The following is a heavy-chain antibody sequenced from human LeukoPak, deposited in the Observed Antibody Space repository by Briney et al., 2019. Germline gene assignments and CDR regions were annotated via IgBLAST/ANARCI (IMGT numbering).Heavy chain of an antibody. D-gene: IGHD3-22*01. CDR1: GFTFSSYW. CDR2: INSDGSST. J-gene: IGHJ4*02. V-gene: IGHV3-74*01. Sequence: PGGSLRLSCAASGFTFSSYWMHWVRQAPGKGLVWVSRINSDGSSTSYADSVKGRFTISRDNAKNTLYLQMNSLRAEDTAVYYCARGRPSRYYYDSSRYYFGYWGQGTLVTVSS. CDR3: ARGRPSRYYYDSSRYYFGY.